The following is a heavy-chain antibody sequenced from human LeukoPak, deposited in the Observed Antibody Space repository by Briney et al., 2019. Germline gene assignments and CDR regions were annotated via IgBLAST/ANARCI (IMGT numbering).Heavy chain of an antibody. J-gene: IGHJ4*02. V-gene: IGHV3-23*01. CDR1: GFTFTTYV. Sequence: TGGSLRLSCAASGFTFTTYVMSWVRQAPGKGLEWVSSISGSADSTYCADSVKGRFTISRDNSKNTLSLQMNSLRAEDTAVYYCAKVRWQFVDYWGQGTLVTVSS. D-gene: IGHD5-24*01. CDR3: AKVRWQFVDY. CDR2: ISGSADST.